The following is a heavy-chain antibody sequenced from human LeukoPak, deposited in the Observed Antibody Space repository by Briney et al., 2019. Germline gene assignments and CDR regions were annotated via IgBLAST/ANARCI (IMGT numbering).Heavy chain of an antibody. CDR2: INWYDGST. Sequence: GGSLTLSCTASVFTFDVYGMSWLRQAPGKGREGLSTINWYDGSTGYADSVPGRFTISRDNAKNSLYLRMNSLRAEDTALYYCARDYQYSGSYFFAAFDIWGQGTMVTVSS. CDR1: VFTFDVYG. CDR3: ARDYQYSGSYFFAAFDI. D-gene: IGHD1-26*01. J-gene: IGHJ3*02. V-gene: IGHV3-20*04.